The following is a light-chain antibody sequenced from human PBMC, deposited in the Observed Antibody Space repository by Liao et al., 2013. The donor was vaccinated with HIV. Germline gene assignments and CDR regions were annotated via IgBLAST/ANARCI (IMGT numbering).Light chain of an antibody. CDR2: QDD. CDR1: KLGDKY. J-gene: IGLJ1*01. Sequence: SYELIQPPSVSVSPGQTASITCSGDKLGDKYASWYQQKPGQSPVLVLYQDDKRPSGIPDRFAGSISGNTATLTISGTQTIDEADYYCQVWDSNSDQYVFGTGTQVTVL. CDR3: QVWDSNSDQYV. V-gene: IGLV3-1*01.